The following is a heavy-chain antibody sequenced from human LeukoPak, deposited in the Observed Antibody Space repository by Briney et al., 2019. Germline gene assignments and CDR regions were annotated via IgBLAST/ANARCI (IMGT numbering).Heavy chain of an antibody. D-gene: IGHD3-3*01. CDR3: ARVQGPADYDFWSGYHYGMDV. J-gene: IGHJ6*02. CDR2: IYHSGST. CDR1: GGSFSGYY. Sequence: SETLSLTCAVYGGSFSGYYWSWIRQPPGKGLEWIGEIYHSGSTNYNPSLKSRVTISVDKSKNQFSLKLTSVTAADTAVYYCARVQGPADYDFWSGYHYGMDVWGQGTTVTVSS. V-gene: IGHV4-34*01.